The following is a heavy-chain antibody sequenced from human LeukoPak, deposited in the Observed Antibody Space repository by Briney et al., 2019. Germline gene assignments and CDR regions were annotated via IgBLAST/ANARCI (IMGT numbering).Heavy chain of an antibody. CDR1: GGSISDTNY. J-gene: IGHJ4*02. V-gene: IGHV4-4*02. Sequence: SGTLSLTCVVSGGSISDTNYWSWVRQSPGKGLEWIGEIFHTGRTNSNPSLKSRATLSVDKSKNQFSLKMNSVTAADTAMYYCARANFDTLTGWGHFDSWGQGTLVTVS. CDR2: IFHTGRT. CDR3: ARANFDTLTGWGHFDS. D-gene: IGHD3-9*01.